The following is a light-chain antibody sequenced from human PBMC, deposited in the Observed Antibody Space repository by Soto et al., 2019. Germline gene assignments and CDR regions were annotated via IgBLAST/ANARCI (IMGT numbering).Light chain of an antibody. CDR3: QRYGSSPPHT. CDR2: GAS. J-gene: IGKJ2*01. CDR1: QSVSNNY. Sequence: EIALTQSPGTLSLSPGEGATLSCRASQSVSNNYLAWYQQKPGQAPRLLISGASSRATGIPDRFSGSGSGTYFTLTISRLESEDFAVYYCQRYGSSPPHTFGQGTKLEIK. V-gene: IGKV3-20*01.